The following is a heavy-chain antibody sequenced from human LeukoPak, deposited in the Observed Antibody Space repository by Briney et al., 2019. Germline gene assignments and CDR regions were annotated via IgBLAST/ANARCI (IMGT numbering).Heavy chain of an antibody. J-gene: IGHJ5*02. CDR3: AREPHVLRYFDRDRGWFDP. D-gene: IGHD3-9*01. CDR2: TIPIFGTT. V-gene: IGHV1-69*05. Sequence: ASVKVSCKASGGTFSSYPINWLRQAPGQGLEWMGGTIPIFGTTNYAQKLQGRVTMTTDTSTSTAYMELRSLRSDDTAVYYCAREPHVLRYFDRDRGWFDPWGQGTLVTVSS. CDR1: GGTFSSYP.